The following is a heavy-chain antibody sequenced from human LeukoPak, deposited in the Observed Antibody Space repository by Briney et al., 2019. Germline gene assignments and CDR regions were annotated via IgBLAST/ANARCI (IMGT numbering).Heavy chain of an antibody. CDR1: GYTFTGYY. CDR3: ARDGAVRGVIIDY. CDR2: INPNSGGT. D-gene: IGHD3-10*01. Sequence: ASVKVSCKASGYTFTGYYTHWVRQAPGQGLEWMGWINPNSGGTNYAQKFQGWVTMTRDTSISTAYMELSRLRSDDTAVYYCARDGAVRGVIIDYWGQGTLVTVSS. J-gene: IGHJ4*02. V-gene: IGHV1-2*04.